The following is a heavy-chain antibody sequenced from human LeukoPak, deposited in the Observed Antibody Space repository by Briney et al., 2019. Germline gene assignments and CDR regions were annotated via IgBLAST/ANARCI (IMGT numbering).Heavy chain of an antibody. CDR1: GGSISSSSYY. CDR3: ARDSSDIVVVVGRPTDWYFDL. CDR2: IYYSGST. D-gene: IGHD2-15*01. V-gene: IGHV4-39*07. J-gene: IGHJ2*01. Sequence: SETLSLTCTVSGGSISSSSYYWGWIRQPPGKGLEWIGSIYYSGSTYYNPSLKSRVTMSVDTSKNQFSLKLSSVTAADTAVYYCARDSSDIVVVVGRPTDWYFDLWGRGTLVTVSS.